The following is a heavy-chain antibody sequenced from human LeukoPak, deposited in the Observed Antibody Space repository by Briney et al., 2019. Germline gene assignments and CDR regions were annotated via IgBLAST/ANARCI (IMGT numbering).Heavy chain of an antibody. CDR2: IYSGGST. V-gene: IGHV3-66*01. D-gene: IGHD5-12*01. CDR3: ARDRRGYSGYEDAFDI. J-gene: IGHJ3*02. CDR1: GFTFSSYT. Sequence: GGSLRLSCAASGFTFSSYTMTWVRQAPGKGLEWVSVIYSGGSTYYADSVKGRFTISRDNSKNTLYLQMNSLRAEDTAVYYCARDRRGYSGYEDAFDIWGQGTMVTVSS.